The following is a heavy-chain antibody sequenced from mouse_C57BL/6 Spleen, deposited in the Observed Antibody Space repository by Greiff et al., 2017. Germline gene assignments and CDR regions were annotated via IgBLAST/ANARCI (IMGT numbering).Heavy chain of an antibody. J-gene: IGHJ4*01. Sequence: VQLQQPGAELVKPGASVTLSCKASGYTFTSYWMHWVKQRPGQGLEWIGMIHPNSGSTNYNEKFKSKATLTVDKSSSTAYMQLSSLTSEDSAVYYCARGGIYYDHGGAMDYWGQGTSVTVSS. V-gene: IGHV1-64*01. CDR2: IHPNSGST. CDR1: GYTFTSYW. CDR3: ARGGIYYDHGGAMDY. D-gene: IGHD2-4*01.